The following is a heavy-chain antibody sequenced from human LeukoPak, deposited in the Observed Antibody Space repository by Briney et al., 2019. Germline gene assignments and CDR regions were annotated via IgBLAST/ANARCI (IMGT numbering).Heavy chain of an antibody. D-gene: IGHD3-10*01. Sequence: SVKVSCKASGYTFTSYDINWVRQATGQGLEWMGWMNPNSGNTGYAQKLQGRVTMTRNTSISTAYMELSSLRSEDTAVYYFARCGSALWFGELWFDPWGQGTLVTVSS. CDR3: ARCGSALWFGELWFDP. CDR1: GYTFTSYD. J-gene: IGHJ5*02. CDR2: MNPNSGNT. V-gene: IGHV1-8*01.